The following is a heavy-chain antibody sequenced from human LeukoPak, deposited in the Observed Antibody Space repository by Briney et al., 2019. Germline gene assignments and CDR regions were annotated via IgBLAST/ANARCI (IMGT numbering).Heavy chain of an antibody. Sequence: TSETLSLTCTVSGSPIRTYTHWGWIRQPPGKGLEWIASIHHTGNTYYNPSLESRVTISIDTSKNQFSLKVSSVTAADTAFYFCVNSGSNYEAVSWGQGILVTVSS. J-gene: IGHJ5*02. CDR1: GSPIRTYTH. CDR2: IHHTGNT. CDR3: VNSGSNYEAVS. V-gene: IGHV4-38-2*02. D-gene: IGHD5-18*01.